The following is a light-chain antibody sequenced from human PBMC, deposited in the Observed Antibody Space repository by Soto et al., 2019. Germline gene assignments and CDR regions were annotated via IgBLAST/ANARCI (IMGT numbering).Light chain of an antibody. V-gene: IGLV2-8*01. CDR3: SSYAGSNIYVV. Sequence: QSALTQPASVSGSPGQSITISCTGTSSDVGAYNFVSWYQQHPGKAPKLMLYEVNTRPSGVPDRFSGSKSGNTASLTVSGLQAEDEADYYCSSYAGSNIYVVFGGGTKLTVL. CDR1: SSDVGAYNF. J-gene: IGLJ3*02. CDR2: EVN.